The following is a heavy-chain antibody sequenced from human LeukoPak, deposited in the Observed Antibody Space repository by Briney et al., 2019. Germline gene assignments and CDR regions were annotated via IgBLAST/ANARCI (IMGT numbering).Heavy chain of an antibody. CDR2: INHSGST. CDR1: GGSFSGYY. CDR3: ARARYYYDGSGYYGT. Sequence: PSETLSLTCALYGGSFSGYYWSGIRQPPGKGLEWIGEINHSGSTNYNPSLKSRVTISVDTSKNQFSLKLSSVTAADTAVYYCARARYYYDGSGYYGTWGQGTLVTVSS. D-gene: IGHD3-22*01. V-gene: IGHV4-34*01. J-gene: IGHJ5*02.